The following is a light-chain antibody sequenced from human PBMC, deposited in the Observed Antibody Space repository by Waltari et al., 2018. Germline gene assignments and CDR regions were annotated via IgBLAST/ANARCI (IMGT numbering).Light chain of an antibody. CDR3: QVWDSSSDQVV. CDR1: NIGSQR. V-gene: IGLV3-21*02. Sequence: SYVLTQAPSVSVAPCQTATITCGGDNIGSQRVHWYQQKTGQAPSLVVHDGYDRASGIPVLFSGSHSGSIATLTISGVEAGDEAVYYCQVWDSSSDQVVFGGGTKLTVL. CDR2: DGY. J-gene: IGLJ2*01.